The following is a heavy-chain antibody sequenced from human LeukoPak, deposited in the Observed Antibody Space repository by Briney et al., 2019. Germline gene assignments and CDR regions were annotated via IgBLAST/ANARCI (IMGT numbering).Heavy chain of an antibody. J-gene: IGHJ5*02. CDR1: GGSISSSSYY. CDR2: IYHSGST. V-gene: IGHV4-39*07. D-gene: IGHD3-22*01. CDR3: ARLDSSGYSNWFDP. Sequence: PSETLSLTCTVSGGSISSSSYYWGWIRQPPGKGLEWIGSIYHSGSTYYNPSLKSRVTISVDTSKNQFSLKLSSVTAADTAVYYCARLDSSGYSNWFDPWGQGTLVTVSS.